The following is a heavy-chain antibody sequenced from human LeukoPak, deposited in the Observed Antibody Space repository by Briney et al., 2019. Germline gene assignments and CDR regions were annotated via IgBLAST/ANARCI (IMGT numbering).Heavy chain of an antibody. CDR2: ISYDGGSK. CDR1: GFTFSSYA. CDR3: AKVPRYFVRGDAFDI. D-gene: IGHD3-9*01. Sequence: PGGSLRLSCAASGFTFSSYAMHWVRQAPGKGLEWVAVISYDGGSKYYADSVKGRFTISRDNSKNTLYLQMNSLRAEDTAVYYCAKVPRYFVRGDAFDIWGQGTMVTVSS. V-gene: IGHV3-30*18. J-gene: IGHJ3*02.